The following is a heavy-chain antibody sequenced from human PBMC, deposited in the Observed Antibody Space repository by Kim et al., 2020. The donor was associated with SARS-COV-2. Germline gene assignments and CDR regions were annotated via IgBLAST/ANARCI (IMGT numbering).Heavy chain of an antibody. J-gene: IGHJ6*02. D-gene: IGHD7-27*01. CDR1: GFTVSSNY. Sequence: GGSLRLSCAASGFTVSSNYMSWVRQAPGKGLEWVSVIYSGGSTYYADSVKGRFTISRHNSKNTLYLQMNSLRAEDTAVYYCARSTTAAWGPRVGVGMDVWGQGTTVTVSS. V-gene: IGHV3-53*04. CDR2: IYSGGST. CDR3: ARSTTAAWGPRVGVGMDV.